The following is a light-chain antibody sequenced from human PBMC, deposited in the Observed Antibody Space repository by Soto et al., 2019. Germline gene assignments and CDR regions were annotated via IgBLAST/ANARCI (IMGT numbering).Light chain of an antibody. CDR1: RPNIGATYG. CDR3: QSYDSSLSGSV. V-gene: IGLV1-40*01. CDR2: GNT. J-gene: IGLJ2*01. Sequence: QSILTQPPSVSGAPGQRVTISCTGSRPNIGATYGVHWYQQLPGTAPKLLIYGNTNRPSGVPDRFSGSKSGTSASLAITGLQAEDEADYYCQSYDSSLSGSVFGGGTQLTVL.